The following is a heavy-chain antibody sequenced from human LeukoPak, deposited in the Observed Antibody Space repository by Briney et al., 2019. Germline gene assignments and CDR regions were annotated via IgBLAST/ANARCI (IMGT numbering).Heavy chain of an antibody. Sequence: PSETLSLTCAVYGGSFSGYYWGWIRQPPGKGLEWIGSIYYSGSTYYNPSLKSRVTTSVDTSKNQFSLKLSSVTAADTAVYYCARQSSYSQYSSTWYGLSFYNFDYWGQGTLVTVSS. CDR3: ARQSSYSQYSSTWYGLSFYNFDY. CDR1: GGSFSGYY. V-gene: IGHV4-39*01. CDR2: IYYSGST. J-gene: IGHJ4*02. D-gene: IGHD6-13*01.